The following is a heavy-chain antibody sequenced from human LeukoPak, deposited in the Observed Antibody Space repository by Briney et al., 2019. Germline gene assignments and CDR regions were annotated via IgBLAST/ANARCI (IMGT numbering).Heavy chain of an antibody. CDR1: GYTFTGYY. V-gene: IGHV1-2*02. CDR2: INPNSGGT. CDR3: ARGRFSGYGAD. J-gene: IGHJ4*02. Sequence: ASVKVSCKASGYTFTGYYMHWVRQAPGQGLEWMGWINPNSGGTNYAQKFQGRVTMTRDTPISAAYMELSSLTSGDTAVYYCARGRFSGYGADWGQGTLVTVSS. D-gene: IGHD5-12*01.